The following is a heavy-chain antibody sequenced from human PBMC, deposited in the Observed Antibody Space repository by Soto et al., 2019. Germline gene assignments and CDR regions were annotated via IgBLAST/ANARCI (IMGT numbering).Heavy chain of an antibody. CDR2: IRGSGGST. CDR1: GFTFSSYA. J-gene: IGHJ4*02. CDR3: AGVALDY. D-gene: IGHD5-12*01. V-gene: IGHV3-23*01. Sequence: EAQLLESGGGLVQPGGSLRLSCAASGFTFSSYAMSWVRQAPGKGLEWVSAIRGSGGSTYYADSVKSRFTISRDNFKNTLYLQMNSLRAEDTAVYHCAGVALDYWGQGTLVTVSS.